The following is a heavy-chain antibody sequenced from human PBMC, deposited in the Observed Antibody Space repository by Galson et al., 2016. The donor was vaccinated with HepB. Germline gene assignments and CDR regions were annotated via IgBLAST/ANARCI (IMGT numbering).Heavy chain of an antibody. Sequence: SVKVSCKASGYTFTNYDINWVRQATGQGLEWMGWMNPNSGKIGFAQKFQGRVTMTRNTPISTAYMELSSLRSEDTAVYYYARGLYDSSSVGANAFDIWGQGTMVTVSS. CDR1: GYTFTNYD. CDR3: ARGLYDSSSVGANAFDI. D-gene: IGHD3-22*01. CDR2: MNPNSGKI. V-gene: IGHV1-8*01. J-gene: IGHJ3*02.